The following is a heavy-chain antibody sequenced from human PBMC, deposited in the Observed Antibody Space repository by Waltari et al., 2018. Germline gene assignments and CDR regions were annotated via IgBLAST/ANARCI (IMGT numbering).Heavy chain of an antibody. CDR2: ITGDSDNI. Sequence: EVQLVESGGGLVQPGESLTLSCAASGFTFDDYAMHWVRQRPGKGLEWVSGITGDSDNIDYADSVRGRFSISRDNAQSILFLTMNSLKPEDTALYFCARDTGEYRVLDYWGQGTLVTVSS. J-gene: IGHJ4*02. V-gene: IGHV3-9*01. D-gene: IGHD4-17*01. CDR1: GFTFDDYA. CDR3: ARDTGEYRVLDY.